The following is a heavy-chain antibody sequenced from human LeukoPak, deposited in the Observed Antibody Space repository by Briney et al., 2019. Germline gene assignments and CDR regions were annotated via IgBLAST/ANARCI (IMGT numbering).Heavy chain of an antibody. J-gene: IGHJ4*02. CDR2: IDTDGSTT. V-gene: IGHV3-74*01. D-gene: IGHD5-24*01. CDR1: GFTFSNSL. CDR3: ARDRDGYNY. Sequence: GGSLRLSCAASGFTFSNSLVHWFRQVPGKRLVWVARIDTDGSTTHYADSVKGRFTISRDNAKNTLYLQMNSLRAEDTAVYYCARDRDGYNYWGQGTLVTVSS.